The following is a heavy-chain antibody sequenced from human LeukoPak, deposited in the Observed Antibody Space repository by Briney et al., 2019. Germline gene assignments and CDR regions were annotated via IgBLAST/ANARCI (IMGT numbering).Heavy chain of an antibody. V-gene: IGHV3-49*03. CDR2: IRGKVRGGTA. Sequence: PGGSLRLSRTASGFSFGDYAMGWFRQPPGKGLEWVGFIRGKVRGGTAEYAASVKGRFIISRDDSKSIAYLQLNSLKIEDTAVYYCTRDHLTGYYYYGMDVWGQGTTVTVSS. CDR1: GFSFGDYA. CDR3: TRDHLTGYYYYGMDV. J-gene: IGHJ6*02.